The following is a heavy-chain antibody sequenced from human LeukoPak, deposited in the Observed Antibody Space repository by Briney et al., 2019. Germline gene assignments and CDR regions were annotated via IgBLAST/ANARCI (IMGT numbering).Heavy chain of an antibody. J-gene: IGHJ4*02. Sequence: SETLSLTCTVSGGSISSYYWSWIRQPAGKGLEWIGRIYTSGSTNYNPSLKSRVTMSVDTSKNQFSLKLSSVTAADTAVYYCARQEAGYSSSWYGGYFDYWGQGTLVTVSS. V-gene: IGHV4-4*07. CDR3: ARQEAGYSSSWYGGYFDY. CDR1: GGSISSYY. D-gene: IGHD6-13*01. CDR2: IYTSGST.